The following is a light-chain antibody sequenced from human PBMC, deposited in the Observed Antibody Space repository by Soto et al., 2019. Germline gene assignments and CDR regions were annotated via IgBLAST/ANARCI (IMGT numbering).Light chain of an antibody. CDR2: DAS. Sequence: EIVLTQSPATLSLSPGERATLSCRACQSISIYLAWYQQKPGQAPRLLIYDASSRPPGIPARFSGSGSGTDFTLTISSLEPEDFAVYYCQQRSNWPLTFGGGTKVEIK. J-gene: IGKJ4*01. V-gene: IGKV3-11*01. CDR1: QSISIY. CDR3: QQRSNWPLT.